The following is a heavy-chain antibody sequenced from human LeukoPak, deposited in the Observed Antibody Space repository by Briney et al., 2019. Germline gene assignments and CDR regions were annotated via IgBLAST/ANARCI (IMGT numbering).Heavy chain of an antibody. CDR1: GFTFSSYA. CDR2: ISGSGGST. V-gene: IGHV3-23*01. D-gene: IGHD6-19*01. J-gene: IGHJ4*02. Sequence: GGSLRLSCAASGFTFSSYAMSWVRQAPGKGLEWVSAISGSGGSTYYADSVKGRFTISRDNAKNSLYLQMNSLRAEDTAVYHCARYGYSSGFCDYWGQGTLVTVSS. CDR3: ARYGYSSGFCDY.